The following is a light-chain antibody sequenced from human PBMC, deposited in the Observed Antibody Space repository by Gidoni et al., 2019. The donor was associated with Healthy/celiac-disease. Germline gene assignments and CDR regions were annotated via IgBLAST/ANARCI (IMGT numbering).Light chain of an antibody. J-gene: IGLJ2*01. CDR3: SSYTSSSTLVV. CDR2: EVS. CDR1: SSDVGGYNY. Sequence: QSALTQPASVSGSPGQSITISCTGTSSDVGGYNYFSWYQQHPGKAPKLMIYEVSNRPSGVPDRFSGSKSGNTASLTISGLQAEDEADYYCSSYTSSSTLVVFGGGTKLTVL. V-gene: IGLV2-14*01.